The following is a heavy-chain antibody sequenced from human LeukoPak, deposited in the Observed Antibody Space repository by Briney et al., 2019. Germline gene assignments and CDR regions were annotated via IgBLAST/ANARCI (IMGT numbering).Heavy chain of an antibody. J-gene: IGHJ4*02. Sequence: KSGGSLRLSCASSGFTFSGYTMNWVRQAPGKGLEWVSSISSSSSYIYYADSVKGRFTISRDNAKNSLYLQMNSLRAEDTAVYYCARGYGRADYWGQGTLVTVSS. CDR2: ISSSSSYI. D-gene: IGHD6-13*01. CDR1: GFTFSGYT. CDR3: ARGYGRADY. V-gene: IGHV3-21*01.